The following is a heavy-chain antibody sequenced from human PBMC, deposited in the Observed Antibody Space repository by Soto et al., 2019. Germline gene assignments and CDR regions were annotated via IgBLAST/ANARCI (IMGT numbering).Heavy chain of an antibody. V-gene: IGHV1-2*02. CDR3: ASHYPDSRGYFDH. Sequence: QVQLVQSGTEVKKPGASVKVSCKASGYMFTGNYMHWVRQAPGQGLEYMGWINPNSGATNYAQKFQGRVTMTSDTSISTAYVELSRLRSDDTAVYYCASHYPDSRGYFDHWGQGTLVTVSS. J-gene: IGHJ4*02. CDR2: INPNSGAT. D-gene: IGHD3-22*01. CDR1: GYMFTGNY.